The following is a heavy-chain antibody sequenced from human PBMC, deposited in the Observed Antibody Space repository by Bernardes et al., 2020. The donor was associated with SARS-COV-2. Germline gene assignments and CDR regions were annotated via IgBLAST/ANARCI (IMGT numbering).Heavy chain of an antibody. D-gene: IGHD3-3*01. CDR3: ARQLRFLEWLFQTDYYYYGMDV. Sequence: SETLSLTCAVYGGSFSGYYWSWIRQPPGKGLEWIGEINHSGSTNYNPSLKSRVTISVDTSKNQFSLKLSSVTAADTAVYYCARQLRFLEWLFQTDYYYYGMDVWGQGTTVTVSS. CDR1: GGSFSGYY. V-gene: IGHV4-34*01. J-gene: IGHJ6*02. CDR2: INHSGST.